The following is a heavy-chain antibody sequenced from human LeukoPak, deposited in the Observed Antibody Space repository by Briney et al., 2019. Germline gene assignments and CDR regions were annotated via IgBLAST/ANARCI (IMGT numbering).Heavy chain of an antibody. CDR2: IYTSGST. J-gene: IGHJ6*02. Sequence: SETLSLTCTVSGGSISSYYWSWIRQPAGKGLEWIGRIYTSGSTNYNPSLKSRVTMSVDTSKNQFSLKLSSVTAADTAVYYCARSTYYDFWSGYDYYYGMDVWGQGTTVTVSS. V-gene: IGHV4-4*07. D-gene: IGHD3-3*01. CDR1: GGSISSYY. CDR3: ARSTYYDFWSGYDYYYGMDV.